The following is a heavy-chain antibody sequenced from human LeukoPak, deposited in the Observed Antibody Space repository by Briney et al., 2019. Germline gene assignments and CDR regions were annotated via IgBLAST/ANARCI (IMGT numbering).Heavy chain of an antibody. CDR1: ESTFITYA. CDR2: ISGSGRST. V-gene: IGHV3-23*01. J-gene: IGHJ4*02. D-gene: IGHD6-13*01. Sequence: PEGSLRLSCAASESTFITYAMNWVRQAPGKGLEWVATISGSGRSTYYADSVKGRFTISRDNSKHTLFPQMASLRAEDTAVYYCVKASSSSWSSFDYWGQGTLVTVSS. CDR3: VKASSSSWSSFDY.